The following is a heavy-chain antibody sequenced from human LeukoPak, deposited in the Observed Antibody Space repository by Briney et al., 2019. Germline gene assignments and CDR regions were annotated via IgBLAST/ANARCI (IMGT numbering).Heavy chain of an antibody. J-gene: IGHJ4*02. Sequence: GGSLRLSCAASGFTFSSYAMSWVRQAPGKGLEWVSGISGSDSSTYSADSVKGRFTISRDDSQNTLYLHMNSLRAEDTAIYYCARVSALRSSGWFGVFDFWGQGTQVTVSS. CDR2: ISGSDSST. CDR3: ARVSALRSSGWFGVFDF. V-gene: IGHV3-23*01. D-gene: IGHD6-19*01. CDR1: GFTFSSYA.